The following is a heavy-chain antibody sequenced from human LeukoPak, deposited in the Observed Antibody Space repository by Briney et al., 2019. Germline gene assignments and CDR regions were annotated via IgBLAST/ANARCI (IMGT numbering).Heavy chain of an antibody. V-gene: IGHV3-53*01. D-gene: IGHD3-22*01. Sequence: PGGSLRLSCAASGFIVSDNYMSWVRQAPGQGLEWVSVIYSGGSTYYADSVKGRFTISRDNSKNTVFLQLNSLRAEDTAVYYCARYHYDGSGYPYYFDQWGQGTLGTVSS. CDR2: IYSGGST. CDR3: ARYHYDGSGYPYYFDQ. J-gene: IGHJ4*02. CDR1: GFIVSDNY.